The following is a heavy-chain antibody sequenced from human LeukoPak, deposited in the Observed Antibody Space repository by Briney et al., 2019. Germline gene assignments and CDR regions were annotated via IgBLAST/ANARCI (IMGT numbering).Heavy chain of an antibody. D-gene: IGHD6-19*01. V-gene: IGHV3-23*01. CDR1: GFSFSSHA. CDR3: ARGSGWFYFDY. Sequence: GGSLRLSCVTSGFSFSSHAMSWVRQAPGKGLEWVSGISASGRSTYYPDSVKGRFTIPRDNAKNTLYLQMNSLRAEDTAVYYCARGSGWFYFDYWGQGTLVTVSS. CDR2: ISASGRST. J-gene: IGHJ4*02.